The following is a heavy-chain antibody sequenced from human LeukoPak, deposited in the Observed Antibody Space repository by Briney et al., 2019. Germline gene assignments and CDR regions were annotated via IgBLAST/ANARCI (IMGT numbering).Heavy chain of an antibody. CDR1: GFTFSSYA. J-gene: IGHJ6*03. V-gene: IGHV3-23*01. CDR2: ISGSGGST. D-gene: IGHD2-2*01. CDR3: AKDIVVVGYYYMDV. Sequence: GGSLRLSCAASGFTFSSYAMSWVRQAPGKGLEWVSVISGSGGSTYYADSVKGRFTISRDNSKNTLYQHMNSLRAEDTAVYYCAKDIVVVGYYYMDVWGKGTTVTVSS.